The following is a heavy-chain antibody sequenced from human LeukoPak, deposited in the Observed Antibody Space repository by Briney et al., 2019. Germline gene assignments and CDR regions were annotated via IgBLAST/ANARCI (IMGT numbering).Heavy chain of an antibody. CDR2: ISSSSNYI. Sequence: GGSLRLSCAASGFTFSSYSVNWVRQAPGKGLEWVSSISSSSNYIYHADSLKGRFAISRDNAKNSLYLQMNSLRAEDTAVYYCARDSKLYCSSTSCYMDVWGKGTTVTVSS. D-gene: IGHD2-2*01. V-gene: IGHV3-21*01. J-gene: IGHJ6*04. CDR1: GFTFSSYS. CDR3: ARDSKLYCSSTSCYMDV.